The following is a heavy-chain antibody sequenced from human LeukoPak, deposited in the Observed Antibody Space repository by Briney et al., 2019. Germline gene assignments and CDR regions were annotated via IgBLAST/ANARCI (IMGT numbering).Heavy chain of an antibody. V-gene: IGHV4-61*08. Sequence: QSSETLSLTCTVSGGSVSSGGYYWSWIRQPPGKGLEWLGYIYYSGSTNYNPSLKSRVIISVDTSKNQFSLKLRSVTAADTAVYYCARLLFWDYYFDYWGQGALVTVSS. D-gene: IGHD2-21*02. CDR3: ARLLFWDYYFDY. CDR2: IYYSGST. J-gene: IGHJ4*02. CDR1: GGSVSSGGYY.